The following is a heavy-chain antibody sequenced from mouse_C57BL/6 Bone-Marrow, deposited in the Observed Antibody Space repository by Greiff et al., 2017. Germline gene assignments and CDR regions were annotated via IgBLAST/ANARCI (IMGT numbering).Heavy chain of an antibody. CDR2: ISSGGSYT. V-gene: IGHV5-6*01. CDR1: GFTFSSYG. CDR3: ARQVDWDSFAY. J-gene: IGHJ3*01. Sequence: EVKVVESGGDLVKPGGSLKLSCAASGFTFSSYGMSWVRQTPDKRLEWVATISSGGSYTYYPDSVKGRFTISRDNAKNTLYLQMSSLKSEDTAMYYCARQVDWDSFAYWGQGTLVTVSA. D-gene: IGHD4-1*01.